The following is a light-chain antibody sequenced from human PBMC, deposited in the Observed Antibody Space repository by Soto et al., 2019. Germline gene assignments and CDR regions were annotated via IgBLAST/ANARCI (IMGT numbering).Light chain of an antibody. CDR2: DVS. Sequence: EVVLTQSPATLSLSPGKRATLSCRASQSVRTYLACYQQKPDQAPRLLIHDVSDRATGIPARFSGSGSGTDFTPTISSLEPEDFAVYSCQQRSSWPLTFGVGTKVHIK. V-gene: IGKV3-11*01. CDR1: QSVRTY. CDR3: QQRSSWPLT. J-gene: IGKJ4*01.